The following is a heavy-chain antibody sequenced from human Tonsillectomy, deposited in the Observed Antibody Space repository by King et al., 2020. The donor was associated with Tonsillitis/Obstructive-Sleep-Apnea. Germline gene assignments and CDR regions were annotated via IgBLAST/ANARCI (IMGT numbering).Heavy chain of an antibody. CDR2: ISHTGST. J-gene: IGHJ3*02. Sequence: VQLQQWGAGLLKPSETLSLTCGVYGGSFSGYYWSWIRQPPGKGLEWIGEISHTGSTNYNPSLKSRVTISLDTSKNQLSLKLSSVTAADTAVYYCARDNGGGSAFDIWGQGKMVTVSS. CDR3: ARDNGGGSAFDI. CDR1: GGSFSGYY. D-gene: IGHD3-16*01. V-gene: IGHV4-34*01.